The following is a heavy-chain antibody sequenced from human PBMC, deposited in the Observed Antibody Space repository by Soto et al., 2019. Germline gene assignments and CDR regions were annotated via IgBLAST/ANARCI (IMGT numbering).Heavy chain of an antibody. Sequence: PSETLSLTCTVSGGSISRSSFHWGWIRQPPGKGLEWIGSIYYSGSTYYSPSLKGRVDISVDTSKNQFSLKLSSVTAADTAVYYCARDPLYDYSDLCRVFDMWGQGTMVTVSS. D-gene: IGHD3-10*01. J-gene: IGHJ3*02. CDR3: ARDPLYDYSDLCRVFDM. CDR2: IYYSGST. V-gene: IGHV4-39*07. CDR1: GGSISRSSFH.